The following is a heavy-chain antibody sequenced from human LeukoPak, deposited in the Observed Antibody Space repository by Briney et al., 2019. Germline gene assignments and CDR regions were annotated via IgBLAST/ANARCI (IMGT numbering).Heavy chain of an antibody. D-gene: IGHD1-1*01. V-gene: IGHV3-21*01. CDR1: GFTFSSYS. CDR2: ISSSSSYI. J-gene: IGHJ6*03. CDR3: ARPTDIYYYYMDV. Sequence: GGSLRLSCAASGFTFSSYSMNWVRQAPGKGLEWVSSISSSSSYIYYADSVKGRFTISRDNAKNSLYLQMNSLRAEDTAVYCCARPTDIYYYYMDVWGKGTTVTVSS.